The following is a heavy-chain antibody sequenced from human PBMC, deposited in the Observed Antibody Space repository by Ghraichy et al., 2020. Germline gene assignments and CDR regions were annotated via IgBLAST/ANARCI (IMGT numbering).Heavy chain of an antibody. CDR2: IYYSGST. V-gene: IGHV4-30-4*01. CDR3: ARESIALTKTSTIRLFVPVGWFDP. D-gene: IGHD3-3*01. Sequence: SETLSLTCSVSGDSVSSGGYYWTWIRQSPGEGLEWIGYIYYSGSTYYNPSLKSRVTISVDTSKNQFSLKLSSVTAADTAVYYCARESIALTKTSTIRLFVPVGWFDPWGQGTLVTVSS. J-gene: IGHJ5*02. CDR1: GDSVSSGGYY.